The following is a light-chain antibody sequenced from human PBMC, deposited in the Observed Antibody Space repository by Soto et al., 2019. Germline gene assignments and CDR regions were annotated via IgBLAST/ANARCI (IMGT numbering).Light chain of an antibody. J-gene: IGKJ4*01. CDR3: QKYNSAPPLT. V-gene: IGKV1-27*01. CDR1: QGISNY. Sequence: DIQMTQSPTSLSASVGDRVTITCRASQGISNYLAWYQQKPGKVPKLLIYAASTLQSGVPSRFSGSGSGTDFTLTISSLQPEDVATYYCQKYNSAPPLTFGGGTKVEIK. CDR2: AAS.